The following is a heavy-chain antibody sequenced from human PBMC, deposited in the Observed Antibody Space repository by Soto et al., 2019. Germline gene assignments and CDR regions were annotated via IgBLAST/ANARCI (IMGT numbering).Heavy chain of an antibody. Sequence: VQLLESGGGLVQPGGSLRLSCAASGFAFSIYSMSWVRQAPGKGLEWVASISGSGGSTYSADSVKARFTISKDNSKITLYMQMDSLRAEDTAVYYCAKCDGDYRYYYYGMDVWGQGTTVTVSS. CDR2: ISGSGGST. CDR3: AKCDGDYRYYYYGMDV. D-gene: IGHD4-17*01. V-gene: IGHV3-23*01. CDR1: GFAFSIYS. J-gene: IGHJ6*02.